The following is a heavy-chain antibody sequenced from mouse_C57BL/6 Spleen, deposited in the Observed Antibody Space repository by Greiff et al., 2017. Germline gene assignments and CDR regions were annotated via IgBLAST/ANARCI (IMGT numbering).Heavy chain of an antibody. CDR2: ISYDGSN. Sequence: EVQLQQSGPGLVKPSQSLSLTCSVTGYSITSGYYWNWIRQFPGNKLEWMGYISYDGSNNYNPSLKNRISITRDTSKNQFFLKLNSVTTEDTATYYCAREQEIYYDYDVPFDYWGQGTTLTVSS. V-gene: IGHV3-6*01. J-gene: IGHJ2*01. CDR3: AREQEIYYDYDVPFDY. CDR1: GYSITSGYY. D-gene: IGHD2-4*01.